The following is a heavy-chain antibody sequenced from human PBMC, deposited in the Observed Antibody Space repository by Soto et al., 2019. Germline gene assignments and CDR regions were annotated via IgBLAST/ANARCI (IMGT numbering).Heavy chain of an antibody. V-gene: IGHV1-3*01. D-gene: IGHD3-22*01. J-gene: IGHJ3*02. Sequence: GASVKVSCKASGYTFTSYGMHWVRQAPGQRLEWMGWIGAGNGNTKYAQKFQGRVTMTTDTSTSTAYMELSSLRSDDTAVYYCARDYYDSSALDAFDIWGQGPMVTVSS. CDR3: ARDYYDSSALDAFDI. CDR2: IGAGNGNT. CDR1: GYTFTSYG.